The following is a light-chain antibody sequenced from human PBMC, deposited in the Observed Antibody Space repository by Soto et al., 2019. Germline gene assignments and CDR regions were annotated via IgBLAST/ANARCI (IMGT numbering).Light chain of an antibody. CDR3: QQYGFPPQT. V-gene: IGKV3-20*01. Sequence: VLTQYPDTLSLSPGQKVTLSCRASESIRIHNLAWYQQQPGQPPRLLIYDVSKRATGVPDRFSGSGSATDFTLTISRLEPEDFAVYYCQQYGFPPQTFGQGSKVGIK. CDR2: DVS. CDR1: ESIRIHN. J-gene: IGKJ1*01.